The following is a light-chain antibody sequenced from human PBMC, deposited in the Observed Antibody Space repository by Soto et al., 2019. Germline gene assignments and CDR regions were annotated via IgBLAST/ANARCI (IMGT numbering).Light chain of an antibody. Sequence: QSVLTQPPSASGTPGQRVTISCSGSSSNVGSNSVNWYQQLPGTAPKLLIYSNNQRPSGVPDRFSGSKSVTSASLAISGLQSEDEADYYCAAWDDSLNAYVFGTGTKLTVL. CDR2: SNN. CDR3: AAWDDSLNAYV. J-gene: IGLJ1*01. V-gene: IGLV1-44*01. CDR1: SSNVGSNS.